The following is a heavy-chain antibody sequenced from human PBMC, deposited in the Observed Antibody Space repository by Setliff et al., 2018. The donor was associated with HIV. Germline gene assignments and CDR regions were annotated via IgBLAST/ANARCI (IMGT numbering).Heavy chain of an antibody. J-gene: IGHJ4*02. CDR3: ARQMPIPGIAITPVDY. Sequence: PSETLSLTCTVSGGSSSSSSFYWGWIRQPPGKGLEWIGSIYYSGNTYYNPSLKSRVTISVDTSKNQFSLKLSSVTAADTAVYYCARQMPIPGIAITPVDYWGQGALVTVSS. CDR1: GGSSSSSSFY. D-gene: IGHD5-12*01. V-gene: IGHV4-39*01. CDR2: IYYSGNT.